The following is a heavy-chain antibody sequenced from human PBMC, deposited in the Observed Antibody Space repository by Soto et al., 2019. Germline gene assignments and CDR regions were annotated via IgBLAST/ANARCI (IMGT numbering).Heavy chain of an antibody. V-gene: IGHV4-39*01. CDR1: GGSISSSSYY. J-gene: IGHJ4*02. Sequence: QLQLQESGPGLVKPSETLSLTCTVSGGSISSSSYYWGWIRQPPGKGLEWIGSIYYSGSTYYNPSLKSRVTISVDTSKNQFSLKLSSVTAADTAVYYCARHWDYADCSGGSCYSPFDYWGQGTLVTVSS. CDR2: IYYSGST. CDR3: ARHWDYADCSGGSCYSPFDY. D-gene: IGHD2-15*01.